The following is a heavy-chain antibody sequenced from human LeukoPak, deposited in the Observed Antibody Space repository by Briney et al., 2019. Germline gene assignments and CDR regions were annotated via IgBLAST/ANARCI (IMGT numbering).Heavy chain of an antibody. CDR2: IYHSGST. CDR1: GGSISSYS. D-gene: IGHD2-2*01. Sequence: KSSETLSLTCTVSGGSISSYSWSWIRQPPGKGLEWIGYIYHSGSTYYNPSLKSRVTISVDRSKNQFSLKLSSVTAADTAVYYCARARYQLLGSRPTGYYGMDVWGQGTTVTVSS. J-gene: IGHJ6*02. CDR3: ARARYQLLGSRPTGYYGMDV. V-gene: IGHV4-30-2*01.